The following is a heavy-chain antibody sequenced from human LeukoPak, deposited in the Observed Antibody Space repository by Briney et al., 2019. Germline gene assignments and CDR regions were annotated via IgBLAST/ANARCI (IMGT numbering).Heavy chain of an antibody. V-gene: IGHV4-59*01. CDR1: GGSISSYY. J-gene: IGHJ4*02. CDR3: ARGTTWYFDY. Sequence: SETLSLTCTVSGGSISSYYWSWIRQPPGKGLEWIGYIYYSGSTNYNPSLKSRVTISVDTSKNQFSLKLSSVTAADTAVYYCARGTTWYFDYWGQGTLVTVSS. D-gene: IGHD1-14*01. CDR2: IYYSGST.